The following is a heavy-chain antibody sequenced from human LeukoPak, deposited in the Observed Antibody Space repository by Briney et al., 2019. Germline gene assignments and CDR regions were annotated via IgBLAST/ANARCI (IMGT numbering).Heavy chain of an antibody. V-gene: IGHV1-2*02. J-gene: IGHJ5*02. CDR1: GYTFTGYY. Sequence: GASVKVSCKASGYTFTGYYMHWVRQAPGQGLEWMGWINPNSGGTNYAQKFQGRVTMTRDTSISTAHMELSRLRSDDTAVYYCARYLYYYGSGSYSWFDPWGQGTLVTVSS. D-gene: IGHD3-10*01. CDR2: INPNSGGT. CDR3: ARYLYYYGSGSYSWFDP.